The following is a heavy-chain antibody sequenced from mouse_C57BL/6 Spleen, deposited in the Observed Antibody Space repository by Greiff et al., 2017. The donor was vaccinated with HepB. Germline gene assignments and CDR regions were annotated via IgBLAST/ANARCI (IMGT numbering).Heavy chain of an antibody. J-gene: IGHJ1*03. CDR1: GYAFSSSW. CDR3: ARGLDGYDYWYFDV. CDR2: IYPGDGDT. V-gene: IGHV1-82*01. D-gene: IGHD2-2*01. Sequence: VQLQQSGPELVKPGASVKISCKASGYAFSSSWMNWVKQRPGKGLEWIGRIYPGDGDTNYNGKFKGKATLTADKSSSTAYMQLSSLTSEDSAVYFCARGLDGYDYWYFDVWGTGTTVTVSS.